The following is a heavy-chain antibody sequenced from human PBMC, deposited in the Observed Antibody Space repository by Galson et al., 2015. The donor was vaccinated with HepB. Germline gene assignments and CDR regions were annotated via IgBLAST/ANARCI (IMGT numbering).Heavy chain of an antibody. Sequence: SLRLSCAASGFTVNSHYYMSWVRQAPGKGLEWVGVIYSAGSAYYGDSVQGRFTLSRDNFKRTMYLQMNSLRAEDTAVYYCVGENAIGPWGQGTLVTVSS. J-gene: IGHJ5*02. CDR1: GFTVNSHYY. D-gene: IGHD2-8*01. V-gene: IGHV3-66*01. CDR3: VGENAIGP. CDR2: IYSAGSA.